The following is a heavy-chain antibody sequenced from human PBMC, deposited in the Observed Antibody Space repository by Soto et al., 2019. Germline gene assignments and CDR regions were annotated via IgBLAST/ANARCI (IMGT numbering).Heavy chain of an antibody. CDR1: GFTFSSYA. V-gene: IGHV3-23*01. Sequence: EAQLLESGGTLVQPGGSLRLSCAASGFTFSSYAMTWVRQAPGKRLEWVSTIDNSEGITYYADSVKGRFTISRDNAKNTLYLQMNSLRAEDTAVYYCAQYTFDTAMAKTDFWGRGTLVTVSS. CDR2: IDNSEGIT. CDR3: AQYTFDTAMAKTDF. D-gene: IGHD5-18*01. J-gene: IGHJ4*02.